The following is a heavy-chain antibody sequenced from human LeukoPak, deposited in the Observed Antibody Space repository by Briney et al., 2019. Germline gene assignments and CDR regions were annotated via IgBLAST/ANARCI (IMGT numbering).Heavy chain of an antibody. D-gene: IGHD3-3*01. Sequence: ASVKVSCKASGYTFTSYGISWVRQAPGQGLEWMGWISAYNGNTNYAQKLQGRVTMTTDTSTSTAYMELGSLRSDDTAVYYCARDGQTYYDFWSGYQWSDYWGQGTLVTVSS. CDR1: GYTFTSYG. CDR3: ARDGQTYYDFWSGYQWSDY. V-gene: IGHV1-18*01. J-gene: IGHJ4*02. CDR2: ISAYNGNT.